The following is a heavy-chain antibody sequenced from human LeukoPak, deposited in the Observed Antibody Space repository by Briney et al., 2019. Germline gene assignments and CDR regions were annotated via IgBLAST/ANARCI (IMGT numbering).Heavy chain of an antibody. Sequence: ASVKVSCKASGYTFTSCYMHWVRQAPGQGLEWMGIINPSGGSTSYAQKFQGRVTMARDTSTSTVYVELSSLRSDDTAVYYCARGNRDDFWSGYAFNYYYYGMDVWGQGTTVTVSS. D-gene: IGHD3-3*01. CDR1: GYTFTSCY. CDR3: ARGNRDDFWSGYAFNYYYYGMDV. V-gene: IGHV1-46*01. CDR2: INPSGGST. J-gene: IGHJ6*02.